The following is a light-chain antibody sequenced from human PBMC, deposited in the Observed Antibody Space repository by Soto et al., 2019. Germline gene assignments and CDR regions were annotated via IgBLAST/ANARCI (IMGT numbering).Light chain of an antibody. Sequence: QSALTQPASVSGSPGQSITISCTGTTSDVGRYNYVSWHQQHPGKASKLLIFDVSNRPSGVSDRFSGSKSGNTASLTISGLQAEDEADYYCNSYTTGTTWVFGGGTKVTVL. CDR2: DVS. J-gene: IGLJ3*02. CDR3: NSYTTGTTWV. CDR1: TSDVGRYNY. V-gene: IGLV2-14*01.